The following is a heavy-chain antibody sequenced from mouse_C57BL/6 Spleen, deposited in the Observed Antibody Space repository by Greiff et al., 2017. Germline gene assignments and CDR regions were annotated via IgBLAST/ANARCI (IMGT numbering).Heavy chain of an antibody. V-gene: IGHV1-64*01. Sequence: QVQLQQPGAELVKPGASVKLSCTASGFTFTDYWMHWVQQRPGQGLEWIGMIHPNSGSTNYNEKFKSKATITVDKSSSTAYMQLSSLTSEDSAVYYCANPHYYGSSYYFDYWGQGTTLTVSS. CDR1: GFTFTDYW. CDR2: IHPNSGST. D-gene: IGHD1-1*01. CDR3: ANPHYYGSSYYFDY. J-gene: IGHJ2*01.